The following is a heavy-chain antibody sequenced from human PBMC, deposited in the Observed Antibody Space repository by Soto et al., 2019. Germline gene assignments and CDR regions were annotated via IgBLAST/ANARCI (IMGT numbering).Heavy chain of an antibody. D-gene: IGHD3-16*01. CDR3: AKVGSNSLHYYYYYMDV. CDR2: ISGSGVST. CDR1: GFTFSTYA. V-gene: IGHV3-23*01. Sequence: EVQLLESGGGLVQAGGSLRLSCAASGFTFSTYAMSWVRQAPGKGLEWVSTISGSGVSTYYADSVKGRFTISRDNSKNTLFLQMNSLRVEDTAVYYCAKVGSNSLHYYYYYMDVWGKGTTVTVSS. J-gene: IGHJ6*03.